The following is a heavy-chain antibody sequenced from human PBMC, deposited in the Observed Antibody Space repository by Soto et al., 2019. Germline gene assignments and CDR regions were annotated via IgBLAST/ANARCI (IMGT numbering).Heavy chain of an antibody. J-gene: IGHJ4*02. CDR2: ISGSGDST. CDR3: ARRGSGSYYDY. Sequence: EVQLLESGGGLVQPGGSLRLSCAASGFTFSRYAMRWVRQDPGKGLEWVSAISGSGDSTYYADSVKGRFTTSRDNSKNTLYLQMNSLRAEDTAVYYCARRGSGSYYDYWGQGTLVTVSS. D-gene: IGHD1-26*01. CDR1: GFTFSRYA. V-gene: IGHV3-23*01.